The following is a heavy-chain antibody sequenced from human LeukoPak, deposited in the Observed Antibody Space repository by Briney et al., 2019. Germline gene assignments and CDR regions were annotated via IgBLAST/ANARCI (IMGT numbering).Heavy chain of an antibody. CDR1: GGSFSGYY. Sequence: PSETLSLTCAVYGGSFSGYYWSWIRQPPGKGLEWIGEINHSGSTNYNPSLKSRVTISVDTSKNQFSLKLSSVTAADTAVYYCARGGVALLWFGELGNWFDPWGQGTLVTVSS. D-gene: IGHD3-10*01. J-gene: IGHJ5*02. V-gene: IGHV4-34*01. CDR3: ARGGVALLWFGELGNWFDP. CDR2: INHSGST.